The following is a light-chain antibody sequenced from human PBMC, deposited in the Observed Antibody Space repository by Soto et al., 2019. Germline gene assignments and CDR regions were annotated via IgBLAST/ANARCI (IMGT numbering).Light chain of an antibody. V-gene: IGLV2-8*01. J-gene: IGLJ2*01. Sequence: QSALTQPPSASGSPGQSVTISCTGTSSDIGGYNFVSWYQQHPGKAPKLMIYDVIELPSGVPDRFSGSKSGNTASLTVSGLQADDEADYYCTSYAGSNIPVVFGGGTKLTVL. CDR3: TSYAGSNIPVV. CDR1: SSDIGGYNF. CDR2: DVI.